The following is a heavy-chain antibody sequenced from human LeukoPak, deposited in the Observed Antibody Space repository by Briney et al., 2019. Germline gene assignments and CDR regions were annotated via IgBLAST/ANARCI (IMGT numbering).Heavy chain of an antibody. CDR1: GFTFSRYW. CDR2: VSGDGSST. V-gene: IGHV3-74*01. D-gene: IGHD3-22*01. J-gene: IGHJ4*02. CDR3: AKKGYYDGSGYYMYYFDH. Sequence: GGSLKLSCAASGFTFSRYWMHWVRQAPGKGLVWVSRVSGDGSSTTYADSVKGRFTISRDNSKNTLYLQMNSLRAEDTAVYYCAKKGYYDGSGYYMYYFDHWGQGTLVTVSS.